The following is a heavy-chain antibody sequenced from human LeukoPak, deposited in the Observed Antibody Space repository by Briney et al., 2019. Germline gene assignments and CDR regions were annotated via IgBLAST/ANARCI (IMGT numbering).Heavy chain of an antibody. D-gene: IGHD3-16*02. CDR2: ISSSSSYI. CDR1: GFTFSSYS. CDR3: ARVPGQADYVWGSYRSPGTYYYYGMDV. Sequence: GGSLRLSCAASGFTFSSYSMNWVRQAPGKGLEWVSSISSSSSYIYYADSVKGRFTISRDNAKNSLYLQMNSLRAEDTAVYYCARVPGQADYVWGSYRSPGTYYYYGMDVWGQGTTVTVSS. J-gene: IGHJ6*02. V-gene: IGHV3-21*01.